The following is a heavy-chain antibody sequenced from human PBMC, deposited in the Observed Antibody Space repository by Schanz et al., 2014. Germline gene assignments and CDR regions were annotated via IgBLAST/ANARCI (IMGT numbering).Heavy chain of an antibody. J-gene: IGHJ6*03. V-gene: IGHV1-46*01. CDR2: INSSGGGT. CDR3: ARVDSGYDSHLYYYYYYMDV. Sequence: QVQVEQSGPEVKKPGASVTVSCQASGYTFSFTSYNVHWVRQAPGQGLEWMGYINSSGGGTSYAQKFQDRLTMTRDASTSTVYMELSSLRSEDTAVYYCARVDSGYDSHLYYYYYYMDVWGKGTTXTVSS. CDR1: GYTFSFTSYN. D-gene: IGHD5-12*01.